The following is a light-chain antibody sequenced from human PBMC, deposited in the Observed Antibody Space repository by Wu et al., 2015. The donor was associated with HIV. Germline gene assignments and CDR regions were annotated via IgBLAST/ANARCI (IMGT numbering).Light chain of an antibody. V-gene: IGKV3-15*01. Sequence: ERVTLSCRASQTVNNFLAWYQQKPGQAPRLLVHGASTRATGVPARFSGNGSGTEFTFSINNIQSEDFAIYYCQQYDKWPPYTFGQGTRLDIK. CDR3: QQYDKWPPYT. CDR2: GAS. J-gene: IGKJ2*01. CDR1: QTVNNF.